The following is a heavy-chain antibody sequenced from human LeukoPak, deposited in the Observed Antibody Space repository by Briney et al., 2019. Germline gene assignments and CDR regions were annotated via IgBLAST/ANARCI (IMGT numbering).Heavy chain of an antibody. CDR3: AKRGRYYYDSSGFDY. CDR1: GFTFSSYG. CDR2: IRYDGSNK. J-gene: IGHJ4*02. Sequence: GGSLRLSCAASGFTFSSYGMSWVRQAPGKGLEWVAFIRYDGSNKYYADSVKGRFTISRDNSKNTLYLQMNSLRAEDTAVYYCAKRGRYYYDSSGFDYWGQGTLVTVSS. V-gene: IGHV3-30*02. D-gene: IGHD3-22*01.